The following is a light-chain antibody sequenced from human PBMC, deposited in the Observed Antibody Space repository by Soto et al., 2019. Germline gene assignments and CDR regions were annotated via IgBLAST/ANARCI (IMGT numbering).Light chain of an antibody. V-gene: IGLV2-11*01. CDR1: SSDVGGYNY. CDR2: DVS. Sequence: QSALTQPRSVSGSPGQSVTISCPGTSSDVGGYNYVSWYRQHPGKAPKLMIYDVSKGPSGVPDRFSGSKSGNTASLTISGLQAEDEADYYCCSYAGSYTWVFVTGTKVTVL. J-gene: IGLJ1*01. CDR3: CSYAGSYTWV.